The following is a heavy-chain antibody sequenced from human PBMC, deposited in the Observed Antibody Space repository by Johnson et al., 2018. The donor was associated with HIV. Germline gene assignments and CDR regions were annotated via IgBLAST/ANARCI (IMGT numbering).Heavy chain of an antibody. V-gene: IGHV3-7*05. J-gene: IGHJ3*02. CDR2: IKQDGSEK. CDR1: GFTFSSYW. D-gene: IGHD6-13*01. Sequence: VQLVESGGGLVQPGGSLRLSCAASGFTFSSYWMSWVRQAPGKGLEWVANIKQDGSEKYYVDSVKGRFTISRDNAKNSLYLQMNSLRAEDTAVYYCTTDGYSSSWYDAFDIWGQGTEVIVSS. CDR3: TTDGYSSSWYDAFDI.